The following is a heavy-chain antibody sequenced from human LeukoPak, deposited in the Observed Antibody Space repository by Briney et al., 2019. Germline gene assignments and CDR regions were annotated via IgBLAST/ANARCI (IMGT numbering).Heavy chain of an antibody. CDR2: ISAYNGNT. Sequence: ASVKVSCKASGYTFTSYGISWVRQAPGQGLEWMGWISAYNGNTNYAQKLQGRVTMTTDTSTSTAYMELRSLRSDDTAVYYCARDRDGYDFWSGYPLDYWGRGTLVTVSS. V-gene: IGHV1-18*01. J-gene: IGHJ4*02. CDR3: ARDRDGYDFWSGYPLDY. CDR1: GYTFTSYG. D-gene: IGHD3-3*01.